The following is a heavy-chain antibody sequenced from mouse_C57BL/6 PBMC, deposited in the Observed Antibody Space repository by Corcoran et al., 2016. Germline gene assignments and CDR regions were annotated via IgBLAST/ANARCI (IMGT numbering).Heavy chain of an antibody. D-gene: IGHD3-1*01. CDR1: GDTFTEYT. CDR3: ARYEGGLFDY. V-gene: IGHV1-62-2*01. J-gene: IGHJ2*01. CDR2: FYHGSGSI. Sequence: QVQLQQSGAELVKPGASVKLSCKASGDTFTEYTIHWVKQRSGQGLEWIGWFYHGSGSIKYNEKFKDTASLTADKSSSTDYMALSRLTYEYAAVYFCARYEGGLFDYWGQGTTLTVSS.